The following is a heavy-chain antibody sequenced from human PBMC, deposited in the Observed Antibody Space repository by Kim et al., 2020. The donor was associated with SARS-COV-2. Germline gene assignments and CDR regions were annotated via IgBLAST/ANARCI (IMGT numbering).Heavy chain of an antibody. D-gene: IGHD1-26*01. V-gene: IGHV3-74*01. J-gene: IGHJ4*02. CDR1: GFIFSSHW. CDR3: ARGVPGVGGTTPDY. CDR2: IRSDGSSI. Sequence: GGSLRLSCAASGFIFSSHWMHWVRQAPGKGLVWVSRIRSDGSSISYADSVKGRFTISRDNANNTLYLQMNSLRAEDTAVYYCARGVPGVGGTTPDYWGQGTLVTVSS.